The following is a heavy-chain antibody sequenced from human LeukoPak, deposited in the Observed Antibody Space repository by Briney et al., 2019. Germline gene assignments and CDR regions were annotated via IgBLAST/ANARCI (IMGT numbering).Heavy chain of an antibody. CDR3: ARRDYYDSSGYYDDAFDI. V-gene: IGHV5-51*01. J-gene: IGHJ3*02. CDR1: GYSFTSYW. Sequence: GESLKISCKGSGYSFTSYWIGWVRQMPGKGLEWMGIIYPGDSDTRYSPSFQGQVTISADKSISTAYLQWSSLKASDTAMYYCARRDYYDSSGYYDDAFDIWGQGTMVTVSS. D-gene: IGHD3-22*01. CDR2: IYPGDSDT.